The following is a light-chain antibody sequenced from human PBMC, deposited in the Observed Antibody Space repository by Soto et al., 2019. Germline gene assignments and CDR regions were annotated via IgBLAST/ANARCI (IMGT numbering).Light chain of an antibody. CDR3: QSYDSSLSGCPYV. V-gene: IGLV1-40*01. Sequence: QSVLTQPPSVSVAPGQRVTISCTGSSSNIGAGYDVHWYQQLPGTAPKLLIYGNSNRPSGVPDRFSGSKSGTSASLAITGLQAEDEADYYCQSYDSSLSGCPYVFGTGTKVTVL. CDR2: GNS. J-gene: IGLJ1*01. CDR1: SSNIGAGYD.